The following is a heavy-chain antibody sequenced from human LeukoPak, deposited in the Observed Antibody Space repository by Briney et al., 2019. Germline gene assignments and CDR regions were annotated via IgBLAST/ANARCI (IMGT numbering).Heavy chain of an antibody. D-gene: IGHD3-22*01. Sequence: SETLSLTCTVSGGSVSSASYYWTWIRQPPGKGLEWIGYIYASGNTNYNPSLKSRVTISVDTSKNQFSLKLSSVTAADTAVYYCARGHYYDSSGYYQGYYFDYWGQGTLVTVSS. CDR1: GGSVSSASYY. V-gene: IGHV4-61*01. J-gene: IGHJ4*02. CDR3: ARGHYYDSSGYYQGYYFDY. CDR2: IYASGNT.